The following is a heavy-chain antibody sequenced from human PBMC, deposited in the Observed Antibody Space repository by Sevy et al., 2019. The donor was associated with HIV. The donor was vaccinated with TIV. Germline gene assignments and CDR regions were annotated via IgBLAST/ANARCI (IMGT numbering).Heavy chain of an antibody. V-gene: IGHV1-8*01. CDR1: GYTFDNYD. D-gene: IGHD2-8*01. CDR2: MNPNSGNT. CDR3: TRGLSFTYAKRGDWLNWYFDV. J-gene: IGHJ2*01. Sequence: ASVKVSCKASGYTFDNYDINWVRQATGQGLEWMGWMNPNSGNTGYAEKFQGRVTMSRVSSIRTAYMELNDLTSEDTDVYYCTRGLSFTYAKRGDWLNWYFDVWGRGTLVTVSS.